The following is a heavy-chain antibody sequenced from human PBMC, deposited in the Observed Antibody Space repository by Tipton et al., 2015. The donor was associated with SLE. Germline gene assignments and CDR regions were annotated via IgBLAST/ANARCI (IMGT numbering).Heavy chain of an antibody. D-gene: IGHD3-22*01. V-gene: IGHV4-59*08. CDR3: ARVYGSSYSHLDH. CDR1: GGSISSYY. CDR2: IYYSGST. J-gene: IGHJ4*02. Sequence: GLVKPSETLSLTCTVSGGSISSYYWSWIRQPPGKGLEWIGHIYYSGSTNYNPSLKSRVTISLDTSKNQFSLKLSSVTAADTAVYYCARVYGSSYSHLDHWGQGTLVTVSS.